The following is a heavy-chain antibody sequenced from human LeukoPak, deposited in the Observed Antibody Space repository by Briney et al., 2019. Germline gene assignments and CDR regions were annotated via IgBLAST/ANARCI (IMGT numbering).Heavy chain of an antibody. V-gene: IGHV3-15*07. CDR3: TTGIRGD. CDR1: GLTVTNAR. CDR2: IASKTDGGAT. D-gene: IGHD3-10*01. J-gene: IGHJ4*02. Sequence: GGSLRLSCSASGLTVTNARMNWVRQAPGEGLDWVGRIASKTDGGATDYAAPVKGRFTISRDDSKNTLNLQMNSLKTEDTAVYYCTTGIRGDWGQGTLVTVSS.